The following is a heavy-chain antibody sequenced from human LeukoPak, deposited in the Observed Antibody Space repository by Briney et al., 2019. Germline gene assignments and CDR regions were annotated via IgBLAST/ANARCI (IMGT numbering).Heavy chain of an antibody. Sequence: GGSVRLSCAASGFTFSSYAMSWVRQAPGRGLEWVSAFSGSGGNTYYADSVKGRFTISRDNSKNTLYLQMNSLRAEDTAVYYCAKDLRGITAGLDYWGQGTLVTVSA. CDR2: FSGSGGNT. CDR3: AKDLRGITAGLDY. D-gene: IGHD6-13*01. J-gene: IGHJ4*02. V-gene: IGHV3-23*01. CDR1: GFTFSSYA.